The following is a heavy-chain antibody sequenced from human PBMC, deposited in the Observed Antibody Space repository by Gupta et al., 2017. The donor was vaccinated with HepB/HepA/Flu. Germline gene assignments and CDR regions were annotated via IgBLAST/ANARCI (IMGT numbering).Heavy chain of an antibody. J-gene: IGHJ5*02. CDR1: GFTFQNYW. D-gene: IGHD4-17*01. CDR3: ARVDYAGGWMWFDP. CDR2: IQQDGSEK. V-gene: IGHV3-7*01. Sequence: EVQLVESGGGLVQPGGSLKLSCAASGFTFQNYWMSWVRQAPGKGLEWVANIQQDGSEKYYVDSVKGRFTISRDNAKNVLYLQMNSLRGDDTAVYYCARVDYAGGWMWFDPWGQGTLVTVSS.